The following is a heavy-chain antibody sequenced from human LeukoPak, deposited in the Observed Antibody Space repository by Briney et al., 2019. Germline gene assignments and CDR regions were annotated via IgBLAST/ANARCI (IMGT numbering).Heavy chain of an antibody. CDR1: GGSISNYW. CDR2: VFDSGGT. V-gene: IGHV4-59*07. CDR3: ARGYSSSWNYFDY. J-gene: IGHJ4*02. Sequence: SDTLSLTCTVSGGSISNYWWSWIRQPPGKGLEWIGYVFDSGGTNYNPSPKSRVTISVDTSKKQFSLKLSSVTAADTAVYYCARGYSSSWNYFDYWGQGTLVTVSS. D-gene: IGHD6-13*01.